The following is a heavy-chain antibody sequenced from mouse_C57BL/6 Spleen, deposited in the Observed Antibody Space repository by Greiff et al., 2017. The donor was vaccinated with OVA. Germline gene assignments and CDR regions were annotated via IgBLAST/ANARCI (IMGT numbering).Heavy chain of an antibody. CDR3: AREGSNFAVDY. Sequence: EVKLVESGGGLVKPGGSLKLSCAASGFTFSSYAMSWVRQTPEQRLEWVATISDGGSYTYYPDNVKGRFTISRDNAKNNLYLQMSHLKSEDTAMYYCAREGSNFAVDYWGQGTSVTVSS. CDR1: GFTFSSYA. CDR2: ISDGGSYT. V-gene: IGHV5-4*01. J-gene: IGHJ4*01. D-gene: IGHD1-1*01.